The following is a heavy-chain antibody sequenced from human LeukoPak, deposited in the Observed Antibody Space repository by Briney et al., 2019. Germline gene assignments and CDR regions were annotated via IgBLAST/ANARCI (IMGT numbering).Heavy chain of an antibody. J-gene: IGHJ3*02. V-gene: IGHV7-4-1*02. D-gene: IGHD4-17*01. CDR1: GYTFTGYY. CDR3: AREPPTDRGAFDI. Sequence: ASVKVSCKASGYTFTGYYMHWVRQAPGQGLEWMGWINTNTGNPTYAQGFTGRFVFSLDTSVSTAYLQISSLKAEDTAVYYCAREPPTDRGAFDIWGQGTMVTVSS. CDR2: INTNTGNP.